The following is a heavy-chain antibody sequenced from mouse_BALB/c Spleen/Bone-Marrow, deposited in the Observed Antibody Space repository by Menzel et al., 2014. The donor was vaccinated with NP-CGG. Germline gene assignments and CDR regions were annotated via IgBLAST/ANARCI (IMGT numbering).Heavy chain of an antibody. CDR1: GYTFTSYW. V-gene: IGHV1-7*01. CDR2: INPSTGYT. D-gene: IGHD1-2*01. Sequence: QVQLQQSGAELAKPGASVKMSCKASGYTFTSYWMHWVKQRPGQGLEWIGYINPSTGYTEYNQKFKDKATLTADKSSSTAYMQLSSPTSEDSAVYYCARSPHYYDLDYWGQGTTLTVSS. J-gene: IGHJ2*01. CDR3: ARSPHYYDLDY.